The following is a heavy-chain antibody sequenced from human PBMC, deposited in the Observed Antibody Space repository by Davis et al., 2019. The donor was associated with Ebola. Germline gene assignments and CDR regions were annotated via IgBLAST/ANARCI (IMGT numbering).Heavy chain of an antibody. D-gene: IGHD4-23*01. V-gene: IGHV3-9*01. CDR2: ISWNSGSI. J-gene: IGHJ4*02. Sequence: SLKISCAASGFTFDDYAMHWVRQAPGKGLEWVSGISWNSGSIGYADSVKGRSTISRDNAKNSLYLQMNSLRAEDTAVYYCANLDYGDNSGFDYWGQGTLVTVSS. CDR3: ANLDYGDNSGFDY. CDR1: GFTFDDYA.